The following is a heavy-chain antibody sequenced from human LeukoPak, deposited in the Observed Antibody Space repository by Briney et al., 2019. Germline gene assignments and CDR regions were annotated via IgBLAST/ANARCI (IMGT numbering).Heavy chain of an antibody. CDR3: ARDTNYYMDV. D-gene: IGHD2-8*01. J-gene: IGHJ6*03. CDR2: IYYSGST. V-gene: IGHV4-59*01. CDR1: GGSISSYY. Sequence: PSETLSLTCTASGGSISSYYWSWIRQPPGKGLEWIGYIYYSGSTNYNPSLKSRVTISVDTSKNQFSLKLSSVTAADTAVYYCARDTNYYMDVWGKGTTVTVSS.